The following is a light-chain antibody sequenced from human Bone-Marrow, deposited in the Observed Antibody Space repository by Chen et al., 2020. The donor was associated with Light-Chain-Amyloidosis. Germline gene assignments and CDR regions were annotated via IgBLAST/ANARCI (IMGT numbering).Light chain of an antibody. CDR2: LNSDGRH. J-gene: IGLJ3*02. V-gene: IGLV4-69*01. CDR1: SGRTYYD. Sequence: QLVLTQSPSASASLGASVTLTCTLSSGRTYYDIAWHQQQPGKGPRYLMKLNSDGRHIRGDGVPDRFSGSSSGDERYLTISSLQSDVEADYYCQTWATGIRVFGGGTKLTVL. CDR3: QTWATGIRV.